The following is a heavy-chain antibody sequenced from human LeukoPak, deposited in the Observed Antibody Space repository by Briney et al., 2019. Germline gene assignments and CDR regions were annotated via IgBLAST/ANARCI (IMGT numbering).Heavy chain of an antibody. J-gene: IGHJ4*02. D-gene: IGHD6-13*01. CDR1: GFTFSSYS. Sequence: GGSLRLSCAASGFTFSSYSMNWVRQAPGKGLGWVSYISGGSTSIYYGDSVKGRFTISRDNAKNSLYLQMNSLRVEDTAVYYCARDGAATGPDFDYWGQGTLVTVSS. CDR2: ISGGSTSI. CDR3: ARDGAATGPDFDY. V-gene: IGHV3-48*01.